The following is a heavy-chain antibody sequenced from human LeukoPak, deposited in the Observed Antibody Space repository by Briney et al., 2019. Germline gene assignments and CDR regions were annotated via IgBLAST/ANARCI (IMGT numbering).Heavy chain of an antibody. CDR1: GFTFSNYE. D-gene: IGHD6-13*01. Sequence: PGGSLRLSCAASGFTFSNYEMNWVRQAPGKGLEWVSLISGDGGSTYYADSVKGRFTISRDNSKNSLYLQMNSLRTEDTALYYCAASEAAAGYWGQGTLVTVSS. J-gene: IGHJ4*02. V-gene: IGHV3-43*02. CDR3: AASEAAAGY. CDR2: ISGDGGST.